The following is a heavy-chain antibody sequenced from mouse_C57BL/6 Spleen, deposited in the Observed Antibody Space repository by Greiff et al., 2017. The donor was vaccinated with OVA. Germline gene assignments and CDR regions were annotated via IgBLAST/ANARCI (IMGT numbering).Heavy chain of an antibody. V-gene: IGHV10-3*01. CDR3: VREGTATGGFAY. D-gene: IGHD3-3*01. CDR2: IRSKSSNYAT. CDR1: GFTFNTYA. Sequence: EVQLVESGGGLVQPKGSLKLSCAASGFTFNTYAMHWVRQAPGKGLEWVARIRSKSSNYATYYADSVKDRFTISRDDSQSMLYLQMNNLKTEDTAMYCCVREGTATGGFAYWGQGTLVTVSA. J-gene: IGHJ3*01.